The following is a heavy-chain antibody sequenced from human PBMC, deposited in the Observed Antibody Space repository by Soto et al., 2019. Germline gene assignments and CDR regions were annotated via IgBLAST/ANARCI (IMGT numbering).Heavy chain of an antibody. V-gene: IGHV3-11*01. Sequence: PGGSLRLSCTGSGFDFGDYYMSWIRQAPGKGLEWVSYIDSGDGTIYYTDSVKGRFTISRDNAKKTVYLQMSSLRVEDTALYYCVRPYYSSSWFPFDRWGQGTLVTVSS. CDR1: GFDFGDYY. J-gene: IGHJ4*02. CDR3: VRPYYSSSWFPFDR. D-gene: IGHD6-13*01. CDR2: IDSGDGTI.